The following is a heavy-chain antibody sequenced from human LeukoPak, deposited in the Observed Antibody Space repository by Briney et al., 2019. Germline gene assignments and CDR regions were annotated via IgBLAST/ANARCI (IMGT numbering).Heavy chain of an antibody. D-gene: IGHD3-10*01. CDR3: ARDPRGYNWFDP. J-gene: IGHJ5*02. Sequence: SETLSLTCSVSGGSMSSYYWSWIRQSPGKGLEWIGYIYHSGSTDYNSSLKSRVTISEDTSKKQFSLKLNYVTAADTAVYYCARDPRGYNWFDPWGQGTLVIVSS. CDR2: IYHSGST. CDR1: GGSMSSYY. V-gene: IGHV4-59*12.